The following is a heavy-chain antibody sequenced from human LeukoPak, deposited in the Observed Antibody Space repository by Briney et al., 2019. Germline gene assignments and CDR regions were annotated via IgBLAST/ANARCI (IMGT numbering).Heavy chain of an antibody. CDR2: IYHSGST. J-gene: IGHJ4*02. Sequence: SETLSLTCAVNGGSFSGYYWSWIRQPPGKGLEWIGEIYHSGSTNYNPSLKSRVTISVDKSKNQFSLKLSSVTAADTAVYYCARDRYSSSWTYFDYWGQGTLVTVSS. CDR1: GGSFSGYY. D-gene: IGHD6-13*01. V-gene: IGHV4-34*01. CDR3: ARDRYSSSWTYFDY.